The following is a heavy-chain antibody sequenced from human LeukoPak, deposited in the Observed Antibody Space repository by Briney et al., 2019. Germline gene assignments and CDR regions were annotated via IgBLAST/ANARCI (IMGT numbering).Heavy chain of an antibody. CDR3: AREDQKVTSYLFDY. CDR1: GGSISSGSYY. J-gene: IGHJ4*02. D-gene: IGHD4-23*01. V-gene: IGHV4-61*02. Sequence: SQTLSLACTVSGGSISSGSYYWSWIRQPAGKGLEWIGRIYTSGSTNYNPSLKSRATISVDTSKNQFSLKLSSVTAADTAVYYCAREDQKVTSYLFDYWGQGTLVTVSS. CDR2: IYTSGST.